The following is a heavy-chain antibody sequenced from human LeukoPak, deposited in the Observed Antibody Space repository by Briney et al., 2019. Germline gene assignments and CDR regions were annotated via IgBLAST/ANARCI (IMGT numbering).Heavy chain of an antibody. CDR2: ISAYNGNT. D-gene: IGHD6-13*01. Sequence: ASVKVSCKASGYTFTSYGISWVRQAPGQGLEWMGWISAYNGNTNYAQKLQGRVTMTTDTSTSTAYMELSSLRSEDTAVYYCARVTKQQLADYWGQGTLVTVSS. CDR1: GYTFTSYG. CDR3: ARVTKQQLADY. J-gene: IGHJ4*02. V-gene: IGHV1-18*01.